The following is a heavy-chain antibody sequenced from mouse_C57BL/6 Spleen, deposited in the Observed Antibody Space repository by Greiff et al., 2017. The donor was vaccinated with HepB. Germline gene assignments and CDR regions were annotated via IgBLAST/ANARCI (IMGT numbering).Heavy chain of an antibody. V-gene: IGHV1-55*01. D-gene: IGHD1-1*01. CDR2: IYPGSGST. J-gene: IGHJ2*01. CDR3: ARGGEVLRYPYYFDY. CDR1: GYTFTSYW. Sequence: QIQLQQPGAELVKPGASVKMSCKASGYTFTSYWLTWVKQMPGQGLEWIGDIYPGSGSTNYNEKFKSKATLTVDTSSSTAYMQLSSLTSEDSAVYYCARGGEVLRYPYYFDYWGQGTTLTVSS.